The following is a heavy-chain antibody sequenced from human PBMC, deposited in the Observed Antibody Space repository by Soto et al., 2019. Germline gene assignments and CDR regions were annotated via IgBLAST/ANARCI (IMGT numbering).Heavy chain of an antibody. J-gene: IGHJ6*02. CDR1: GFTFSSFA. D-gene: IGHD2-8*01. Sequence: EVQLLESGGGLVQPGGSLRLSCAASGFTFSSFALNWVRQAPGKGLEWVSLISGSADSTFYADSVKGRFTISRDNSKKMVYLEINRLKAEDTAVYYCGKTRGAMIYAISVYGMDVWGQGTTVTVSS. CDR3: GKTRGAMIYAISVYGMDV. CDR2: ISGSADST. V-gene: IGHV3-23*01.